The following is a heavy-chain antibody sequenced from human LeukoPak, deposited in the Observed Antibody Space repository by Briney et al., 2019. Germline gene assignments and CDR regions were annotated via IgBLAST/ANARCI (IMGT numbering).Heavy chain of an antibody. CDR2: INPNSGGT. D-gene: IGHD6-6*01. Sequence: ASVKVSCKASGYTFTDYHIHWVRQAPGQGLEWMGWINPNSGGTNYAGKFQGRVTITSDTSISTAYMDLTRLRSDDTAVYYCARRYTDSSEGFDYWGQGTLVTVSS. J-gene: IGHJ4*02. CDR1: GYTFTDYH. CDR3: ARRYTDSSEGFDY. V-gene: IGHV1-2*02.